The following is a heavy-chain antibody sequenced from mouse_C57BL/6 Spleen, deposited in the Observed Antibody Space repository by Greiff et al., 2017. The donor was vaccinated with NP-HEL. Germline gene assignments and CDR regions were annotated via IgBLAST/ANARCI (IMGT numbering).Heavy chain of an antibody. V-gene: IGHV1-9*01. CDR1: GYTFTGYW. D-gene: IGHD3-2*02. J-gene: IGHJ3*01. CDR3: ASTAQATSFAD. CDR2: ILPGSGST. Sequence: VQLQQSGAELMKPGASVKLSCKATGYTFTGYWIEWVKQRPGHGLEWIGEILPGSGSTNSNAKFKGKATFTADTSSNTAYIQLSSLTTEDSAIYYCASTAQATSFADWGQGTLVTVSA.